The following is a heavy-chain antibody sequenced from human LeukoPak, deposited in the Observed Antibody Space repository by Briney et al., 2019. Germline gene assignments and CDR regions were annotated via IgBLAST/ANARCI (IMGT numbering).Heavy chain of an antibody. Sequence: SETLSLTCTVSGGSISSYYWSWIRQPPGKGLEWIGYIYYSGSTNYNPSLKSRVTISVDTSKNQFSLKLSSVTAADTAVYYCARQYCSSTSCPATHDAFDIWGQGTMVTVSS. V-gene: IGHV4-59*01. CDR1: GGSISSYY. CDR3: ARQYCSSTSCPATHDAFDI. J-gene: IGHJ3*02. CDR2: IYYSGST. D-gene: IGHD2-2*01.